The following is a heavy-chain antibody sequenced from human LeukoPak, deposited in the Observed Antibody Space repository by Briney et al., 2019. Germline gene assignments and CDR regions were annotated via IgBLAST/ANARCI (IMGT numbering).Heavy chain of an antibody. Sequence: ASVTVSCKVAGHTLTKLSMHWVRQAPGKGLEWMGGFDPEDGETIYAQKFQGRVTMTEDTSTDTAYMELSSLRSEDTAVYYCATPYYYDSSGYFRWYFDLWGRGTLVTVSS. CDR3: ATPYYYDSSGYFRWYFDL. V-gene: IGHV1-24*01. CDR2: FDPEDGET. J-gene: IGHJ2*01. CDR1: GHTLTKLS. D-gene: IGHD3-22*01.